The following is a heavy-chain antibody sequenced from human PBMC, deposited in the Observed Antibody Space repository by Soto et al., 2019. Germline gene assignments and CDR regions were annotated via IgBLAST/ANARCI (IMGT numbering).Heavy chain of an antibody. CDR3: AKDGPHNYYGSGSYYGY. CDR1: GFTFSSYA. Sequence: GGSLRLSCAASGFTFSSYAMSWVRQAPGKGLEWVSAISGSGGSTYYADSVKGRFTISRDNSKNTLYLQMNSLRAEDTAVYYCAKDGPHNYYGSGSYYGYWGQGTLVTVSS. J-gene: IGHJ4*02. CDR2: ISGSGGST. D-gene: IGHD3-10*01. V-gene: IGHV3-23*01.